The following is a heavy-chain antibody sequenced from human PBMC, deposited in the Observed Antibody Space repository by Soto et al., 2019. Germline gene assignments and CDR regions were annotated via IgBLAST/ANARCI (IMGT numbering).Heavy chain of an antibody. CDR2: IYYSGST. D-gene: IGHD6-13*01. CDR1: GGSISSYY. Sequence: SETLSLTSTVSGGSISSYYWSWIRQPPGKGLEWIGYIYYSGSTNYNPSLKSRVTISVDTSKNQFSLKLSSVTAADTAVYYCARTTAQRKIAAAGTEGDYYYYYHMDVWGKGTTVTVSS. V-gene: IGHV4-59*01. J-gene: IGHJ6*03. CDR3: ARTTAQRKIAAAGTEGDYYYYYHMDV.